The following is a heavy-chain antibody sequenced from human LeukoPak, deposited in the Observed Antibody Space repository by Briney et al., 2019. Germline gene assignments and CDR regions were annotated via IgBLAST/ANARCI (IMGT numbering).Heavy chain of an antibody. CDR1: GGSINNYY. CDR3: ARDSRDYGSGSYWDV. V-gene: IGHV4-59*01. J-gene: IGHJ6*02. Sequence: SETLSLTCTVSGGSINNYYWNWIRQPPGKGLEWIWCITGSIYFSGGTKYDPSLESRVTMSVDTSKNQFSLTLSSVTAADTAVSYCARDSRDYGSGSYWDVWGQGTTVTVSS. CDR2: IYFSGGT. D-gene: IGHD3-10*01.